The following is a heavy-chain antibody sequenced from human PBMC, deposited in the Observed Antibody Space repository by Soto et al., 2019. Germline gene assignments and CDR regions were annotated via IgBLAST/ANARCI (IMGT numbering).Heavy chain of an antibody. D-gene: IGHD1-1*01. CDR1: GYTFTSYE. CDR2: MNPNTGNS. Sequence: QVQLVQSGAEVRKPGPSVKVSCEASGYTFTSYEIYWVRQATGQGLEWMGWMNPNTGNSGYAQKFQGRVTMTSDTSISTAHMELSSLRSEDTAVYYCARRAETNGWNGFGADKYYFDFWGQGTLVTVSS. CDR3: ARRAETNGWNGFGADKYYFDF. J-gene: IGHJ4*02. V-gene: IGHV1-8*01.